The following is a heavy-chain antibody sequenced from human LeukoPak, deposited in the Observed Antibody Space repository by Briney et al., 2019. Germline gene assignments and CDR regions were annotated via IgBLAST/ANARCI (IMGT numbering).Heavy chain of an antibody. CDR1: GFTVSSNY. V-gene: IGHV3-53*01. CDR3: ARDHAPGEWWSHGWFDP. Sequence: GGSLRLSCAASGFTVSSNYMSWARQAPGKGLEWVSVIYSGGSTYYADSVKGRFTISRDNSKNTLYLQMNSLRAEDTAVYYCARDHAPGEWWSHGWFDPWGQGTLVSVSS. CDR2: IYSGGST. J-gene: IGHJ5*02. D-gene: IGHD2-15*01.